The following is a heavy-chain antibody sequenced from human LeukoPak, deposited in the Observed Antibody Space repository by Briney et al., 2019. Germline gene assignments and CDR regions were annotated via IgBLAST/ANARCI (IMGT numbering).Heavy chain of an antibody. V-gene: IGHV3-48*03. CDR3: ARGEQLNYFPY. J-gene: IGHJ4*02. D-gene: IGHD1-26*01. Sequence: GGSLRLSCAASGFTFSSYEMSWVRQAPGKGLEWVSYISTSGTTEKYADSVKGRFTISRDNAKNSLYLQMYSLRAEDMAVYYCARGEQLNYFPYWGQGALVTVSS. CDR2: ISTSGTTE. CDR1: GFTFSSYE.